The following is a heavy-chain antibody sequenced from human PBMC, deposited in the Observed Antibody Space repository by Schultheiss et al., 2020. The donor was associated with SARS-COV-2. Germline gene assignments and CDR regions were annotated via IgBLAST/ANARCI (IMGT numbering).Heavy chain of an antibody. CDR2: ISSSGSTI. CDR3: AKVATDYYFYYMDV. V-gene: IGHV3-48*03. CDR1: GFTFSSYE. J-gene: IGHJ6*03. D-gene: IGHD1-1*01. Sequence: GGSLRLSCAASGFTFSSYEMNWVRQAPGKGLEWVSYISSSGSTIYYADSVKGRFTISRDNAKNSLYLQMNSLRPEDTAMYYCAKVATDYYFYYMDVWGKGTTVTVSS.